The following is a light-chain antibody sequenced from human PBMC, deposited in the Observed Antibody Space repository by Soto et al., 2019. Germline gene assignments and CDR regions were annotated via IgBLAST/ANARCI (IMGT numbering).Light chain of an antibody. J-gene: IGLJ1*01. CDR2: EGS. CDR3: CSYTARRLYV. CDR1: SSDVGGYNL. Sequence: QSVLAQPASVSGSPGQSITISCTGTSSDVGGYNLVSWYQQHPGKAPKLMIYEGSKRPSGVSNRFSGSKSGNTASLTISGLQAEDEADYYCCSYTARRLYVFGSGTKVTAL. V-gene: IGLV2-23*01.